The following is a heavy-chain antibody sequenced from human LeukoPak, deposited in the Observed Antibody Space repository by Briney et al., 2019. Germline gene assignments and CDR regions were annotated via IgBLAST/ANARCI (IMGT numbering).Heavy chain of an antibody. CDR2: IIPIFGTA. Sequence: EASVKVSCKASGGTFSSYAISWVRQAPGQGLEWMGGIIPIFGTANYAQKFQGRVTITTDESTSTAYMELSSLRSEDTAVYYCARGQDWEPFDYWGQGTLVTVSS. CDR3: ARGQDWEPFDY. V-gene: IGHV1-69*05. CDR1: GGTFSSYA. D-gene: IGHD3/OR15-3a*01. J-gene: IGHJ4*02.